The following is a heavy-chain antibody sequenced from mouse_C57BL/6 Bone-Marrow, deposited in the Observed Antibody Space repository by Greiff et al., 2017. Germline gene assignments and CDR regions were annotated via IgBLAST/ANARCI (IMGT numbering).Heavy chain of an antibody. CDR1: GYTFTSYW. Sequence: QQSCKASGYTFTSYWMHWVKQRPGQGLEWIGEIDPSDSYTNYNQKFKGKSTLTVDKSSSTAYMQLSSLTSEDSAVYYCAIYDYDRRSYAMDYWGQGTSVTVSS. D-gene: IGHD2-4*01. CDR2: IDPSDSYT. J-gene: IGHJ4*01. V-gene: IGHV1-69*01. CDR3: AIYDYDRRSYAMDY.